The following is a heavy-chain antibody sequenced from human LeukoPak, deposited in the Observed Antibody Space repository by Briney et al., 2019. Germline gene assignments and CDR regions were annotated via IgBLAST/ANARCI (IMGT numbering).Heavy chain of an antibody. J-gene: IGHJ4*02. CDR2: INNSGDT. V-gene: IGHV4-34*01. Sequence: SETLSLTCSFYRGSFSGYYWTWIRQSPGKGLDWIGEINNSGDTNYNPSLKSRVSISLDTSKNQFSLKMTSVTAGDTAIYYCARGRALVDWGQGTLVTVSS. D-gene: IGHD6-6*01. CDR3: ARGRALVD. CDR1: RGSFSGYY.